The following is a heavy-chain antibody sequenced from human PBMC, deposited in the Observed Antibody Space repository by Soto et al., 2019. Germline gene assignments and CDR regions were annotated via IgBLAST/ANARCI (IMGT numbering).Heavy chain of an antibody. Sequence: ESGGGVVQPGRSLRLSCAASGFTFSSYGMHWVRQAPGKGLEWVAVIWYDGSNKYYADSVKGRFTISRDNSKNTLYLQMNSLRAEDTAVYYCARTYYDFWSGFHFDYWGQGTLVTVSS. CDR3: ARTYYDFWSGFHFDY. V-gene: IGHV3-33*01. CDR1: GFTFSSYG. D-gene: IGHD3-3*01. CDR2: IWYDGSNK. J-gene: IGHJ4*02.